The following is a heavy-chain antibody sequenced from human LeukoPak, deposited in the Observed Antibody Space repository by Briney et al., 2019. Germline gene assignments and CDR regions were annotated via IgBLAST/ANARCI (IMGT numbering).Heavy chain of an antibody. Sequence: GGSLRLSCAASGFTFSDYIINWVRQAPGKGLEWVSSISYSSSYIYYADSVKGRFTISRNNARNSVYLQMNSLRVEDTAVYYCARDFEERGYFVADFDYWGQGTLVTVSS. CDR2: ISYSSSYI. CDR1: GFTFSDYI. D-gene: IGHD3-22*01. J-gene: IGHJ4*02. CDR3: ARDFEERGYFVADFDY. V-gene: IGHV3-21*01.